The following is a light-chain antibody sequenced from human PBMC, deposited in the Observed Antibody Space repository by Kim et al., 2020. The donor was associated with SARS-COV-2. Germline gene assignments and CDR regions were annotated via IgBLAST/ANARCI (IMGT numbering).Light chain of an antibody. CDR1: QSISSY. CDR3: QQHDNYPRT. CDR2: DAS. J-gene: IGKJ1*01. Sequence: ASVGDRVTITCRASQSISSYLNWYQQKPGKAPRLLIYDASNLESGVPSRFSGSGSGTDFTLTISSLQADDFATYYCQQHDNYPRTFGEGTKVDIK. V-gene: IGKV1-33*01.